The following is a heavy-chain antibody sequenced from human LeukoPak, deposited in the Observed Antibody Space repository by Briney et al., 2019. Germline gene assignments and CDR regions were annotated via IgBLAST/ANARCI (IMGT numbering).Heavy chain of an antibody. J-gene: IGHJ3*02. CDR3: AKDEGGSLEAPYPAFDI. V-gene: IGHV3-30*02. D-gene: IGHD3-16*01. CDR1: GFTFSSYG. CDR2: IRYDGSNK. Sequence: PGGSLRLSCAASGFTFSSYGMHWVRQAPGKGLEWVAFIRYDGSNKYYADSVKGRFTISRDNSKNTLYLQMNSLRAEDTAVYYCAKDEGGSLEAPYPAFDIWGQGTMVAVSS.